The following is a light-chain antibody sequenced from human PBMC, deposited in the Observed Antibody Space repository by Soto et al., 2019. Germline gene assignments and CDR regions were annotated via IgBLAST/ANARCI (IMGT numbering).Light chain of an antibody. V-gene: IGKV1-5*03. J-gene: IGKJ1*01. CDR3: QQFESYPWT. CDR1: QNIRSF. CDR2: QAS. Sequence: DIQMTQYPSTLSACVGDIFTITCRAIQNIRSFLAWYHHSPGKAPKLLIYQASTLEDGVPSSFTGSGSGTDFTLTISSLQPDDFATYYCQQFESYPWTCGQGTKVEIK.